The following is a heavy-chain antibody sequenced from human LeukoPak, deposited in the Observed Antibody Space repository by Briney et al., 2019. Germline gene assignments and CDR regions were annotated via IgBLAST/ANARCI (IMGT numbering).Heavy chain of an antibody. CDR1: GFTFSSYA. Sequence: GGSLRLSCAASGFTFSSYAMSWVRQAPGKGLEWVSYISLSSSSIYYADSVKGRFTISRDNSKNTLYLQMNSLRAEDTAVYYCAKTGAVVIVYYFDYWGQGTLVTVSP. CDR2: ISLSSSSI. CDR3: AKTGAVVIVYYFDY. J-gene: IGHJ4*02. D-gene: IGHD3-22*01. V-gene: IGHV3-23*01.